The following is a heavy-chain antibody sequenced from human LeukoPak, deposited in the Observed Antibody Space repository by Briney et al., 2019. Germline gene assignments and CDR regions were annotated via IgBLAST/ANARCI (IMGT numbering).Heavy chain of an antibody. D-gene: IGHD5-12*01. CDR3: ARVGASARYSGYDYVDY. V-gene: IGHV3-69-1*01. CDR2: IYTGGTT. CDR1: GFTFSNCE. Sequence: PGGSLRLSCAPSGFTFSNCEMNWVRQAPGKGLEWVSAIYTGGTTYYADSVKGRFTISRDNAKNSLYLQMNSLRAEDTAVYYCARVGASARYSGYDYVDYWGQGTLVTVSS. J-gene: IGHJ4*02.